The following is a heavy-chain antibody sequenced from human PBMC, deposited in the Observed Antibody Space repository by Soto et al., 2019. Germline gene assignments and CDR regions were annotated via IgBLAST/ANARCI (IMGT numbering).Heavy chain of an antibody. V-gene: IGHV4-4*02. D-gene: IGHD3-3*01. J-gene: IGHJ6*03. Sequence: QVQLQESGPGLVKPSGTLSLTCAVSSGSISSSNWWSWVRQPPGKGLEWIGGIYHSGSTNYNPSLKSRVTISVDKSKNQFSLKLSSVTAADTAVYYCARVPGITIFGVAKGYYMDVWGKGTTVTVSS. CDR1: SGSISSSNW. CDR2: IYHSGST. CDR3: ARVPGITIFGVAKGYYMDV.